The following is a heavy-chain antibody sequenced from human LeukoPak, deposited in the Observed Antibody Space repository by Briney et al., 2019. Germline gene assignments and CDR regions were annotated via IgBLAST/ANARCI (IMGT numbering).Heavy chain of an antibody. V-gene: IGHV3-23*01. CDR1: GLTFSNYA. Sequence: PGGSLRLSCAASGLTFSNYAMTWVRQAPGKGLEWVSAISASGGSTYYADSVKGRFTISRDNSKNTPYLQMNSLRADDTAVYYCAKKPGQRAAGTTENWFDPWGQGALVTVSS. D-gene: IGHD6-13*01. CDR3: AKKPGQRAAGTTENWFDP. J-gene: IGHJ5*02. CDR2: ISASGGST.